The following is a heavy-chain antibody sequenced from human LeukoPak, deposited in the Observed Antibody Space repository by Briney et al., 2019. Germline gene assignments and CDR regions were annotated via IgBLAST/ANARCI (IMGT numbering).Heavy chain of an antibody. CDR2: IYYSGST. Sequence: PSETLSLTCTVSGGSISSYYWSWIRQPPGKGLEWIGYIYYSGSTYYNPSLRSRVTISVDTSKNQFSLKLSSVTAADTAVYYCARSSEGRYYYDSSGFSYYYYYMDVWGKGTTVTISS. CDR3: ARSSEGRYYYDSSGFSYYYYYMDV. CDR1: GGSISSYY. J-gene: IGHJ6*03. D-gene: IGHD3-22*01. V-gene: IGHV4-59*01.